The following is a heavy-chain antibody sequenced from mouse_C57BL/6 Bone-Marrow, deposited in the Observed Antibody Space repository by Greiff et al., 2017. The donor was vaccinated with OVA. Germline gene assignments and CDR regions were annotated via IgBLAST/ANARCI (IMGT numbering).Heavy chain of an antibody. CDR1: GYTFTSYW. Sequence: VQLQQPGAELVKPGASVKMSCKASGYTFTSYWITWVKQRPGQGLEWIGDIYPGSGSTNYNEKFKSKATLTVDTSSSTAYMQLSSLTSEDSAVYDSAYYGSSYGYFDVWGTGTTVTVSS. D-gene: IGHD1-1*01. CDR3: AYYGSSYGYFDV. V-gene: IGHV1-55*01. J-gene: IGHJ1*03. CDR2: IYPGSGST.